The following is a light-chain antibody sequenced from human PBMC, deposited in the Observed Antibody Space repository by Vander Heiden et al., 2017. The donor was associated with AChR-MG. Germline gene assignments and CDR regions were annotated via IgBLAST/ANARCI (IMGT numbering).Light chain of an antibody. CDR2: EGS. Sequence: QSALPQPASVSGSPGQSLTISCPGTRSDVGGYNSVSWYQQHPGKAPKLMIYEGSKRPAGVANRFSGSKSGNTASLTISGLQAEDEADYYCSSYTSSSTLVFGGGTKLTVL. V-gene: IGLV2-14*01. J-gene: IGLJ2*01. CDR1: RSDVGGYNS. CDR3: SSYTSSSTLV.